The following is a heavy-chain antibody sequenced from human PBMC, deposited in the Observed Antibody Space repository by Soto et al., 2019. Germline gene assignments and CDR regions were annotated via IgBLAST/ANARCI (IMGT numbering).Heavy chain of an antibody. CDR3: ARAFGYSYGYYYYGMDV. CDR1: GYTFTSYA. CDR2: INAGNGNT. J-gene: IGHJ6*02. V-gene: IGHV1-3*01. Sequence: ASVKVSCKASGYTFTSYAMHWVRQAPGERFEWMGWINAGNGNTKYSQKFQGRVTITRDTSASTAYMELSSLRSEDTAVYYCARAFGYSYGYYYYGMDVWGQGTTVTVSS. D-gene: IGHD5-18*01.